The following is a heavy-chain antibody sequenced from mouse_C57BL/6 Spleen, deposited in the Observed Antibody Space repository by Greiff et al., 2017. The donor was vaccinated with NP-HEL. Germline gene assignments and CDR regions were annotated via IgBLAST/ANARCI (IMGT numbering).Heavy chain of an antibody. Sequence: QVQLQQPGAELVKPGASVKMSCKASGYTFTSYWITWVKQRPGQGLEWIGDIYPGSGSTNYNEKFKSKATLTVDTSSSTAYMQLSSLTSEDSAVYYCTRGYYGSGWFAYWGQGTLVTVSA. J-gene: IGHJ3*01. CDR3: TRGYYGSGWFAY. V-gene: IGHV1-55*01. CDR2: IYPGSGST. CDR1: GYTFTSYW. D-gene: IGHD1-1*01.